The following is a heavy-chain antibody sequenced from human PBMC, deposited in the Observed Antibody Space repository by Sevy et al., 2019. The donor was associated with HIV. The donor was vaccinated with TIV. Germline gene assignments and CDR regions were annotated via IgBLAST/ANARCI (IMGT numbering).Heavy chain of an antibody. V-gene: IGHV4-59*01. Sequence: SETLSLTCTVSRGSISAYYWSWIRQPPGKALEYIGYVYYTGSTNYIPSLKSRVTISVDTSKNEFSLKLTSVTAADTAVYYCARAPPVLSGDNSLNWFDPWGQGTLVTVSS. CDR2: VYYTGST. CDR3: ARAPPVLSGDNSLNWFDP. J-gene: IGHJ5*02. D-gene: IGHD6-25*01. CDR1: RGSISAYY.